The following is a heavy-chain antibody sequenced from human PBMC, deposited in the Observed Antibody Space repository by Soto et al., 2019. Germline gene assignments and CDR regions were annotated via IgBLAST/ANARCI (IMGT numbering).Heavy chain of an antibody. CDR3: ARDPYNQLPQYYFDY. CDR2: ISYDGSNK. V-gene: IGHV3-30-3*01. Sequence: HPGGSLRLSCAASGFTFSSYAMHWVRQAPGKGLEWVAVISYDGSNKYYADSVKGRFTISRDNSKNTLYLQMNSLRAEDTAVYYCARDPYNQLPQYYFDYWGQGTLVTVSS. D-gene: IGHD2-2*01. CDR1: GFTFSSYA. J-gene: IGHJ4*02.